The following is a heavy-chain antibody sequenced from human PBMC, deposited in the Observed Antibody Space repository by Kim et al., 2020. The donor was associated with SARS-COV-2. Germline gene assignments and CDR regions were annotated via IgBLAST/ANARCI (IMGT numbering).Heavy chain of an antibody. CDR3: AKDRGFEEFFDY. Sequence: YYADSVKGRFTNSRDNSKNTLYLQMNSLRAEDTAVYYCAKDRGFEEFFDYWGQGTLVTVSS. V-gene: IGHV3-33*06. J-gene: IGHJ4*02. D-gene: IGHD3-10*01.